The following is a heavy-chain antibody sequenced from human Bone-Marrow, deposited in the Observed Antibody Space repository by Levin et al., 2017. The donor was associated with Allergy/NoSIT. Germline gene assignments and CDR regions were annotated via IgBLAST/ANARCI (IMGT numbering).Heavy chain of an antibody. Sequence: SCAASGFNFASYGMNWVRQAPGKGLEWVSSISGTGRHIYLADSLKGRFTISRDNAKNSLSLQMNNLRVEDTAVFYCAKDEGQFSSSFAFDCWGQGALVTVSS. V-gene: IGHV3-21*01. J-gene: IGHJ4*02. CDR3: AKDEGQFSSSFAFDC. CDR1: GFNFASYG. D-gene: IGHD2-2*01. CDR2: ISGTGRHI.